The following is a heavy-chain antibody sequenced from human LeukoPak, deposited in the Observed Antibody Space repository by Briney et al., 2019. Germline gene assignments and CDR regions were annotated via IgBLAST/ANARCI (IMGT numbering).Heavy chain of an antibody. CDR3: ARVRCSGGGCFYNFDY. D-gene: IGHD2-15*01. CDR2: ISSSGRII. J-gene: IGHJ4*02. V-gene: IGHV3-48*03. CDR1: GFTFSSYE. Sequence: GGSLRLSCAASGFTFSSYEMNWVRQAPGKGLEWVSDISSSGRIIYYADSVKGRFTISRDNAKNSLYLQMNSLRAEDTAVYYCARVRCSGGGCFYNFDYWGQGSLVTVSS.